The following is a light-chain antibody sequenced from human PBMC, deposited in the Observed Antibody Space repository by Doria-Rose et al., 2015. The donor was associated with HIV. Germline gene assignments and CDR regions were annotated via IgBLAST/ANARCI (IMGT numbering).Light chain of an antibody. J-gene: IGKJ1*01. CDR1: QSFSSTY. V-gene: IGKV3-20*01. Sequence: EIVLTQSPGTLSLSPGERATLSCRASQSFSSTYSAWYQQKPGQAPSLLIYDGSTSATGIPDRFSASGSGTDFTLTINRLEPEDFALYYCHQYGTSWTFGQGTKVEI. CDR2: DGS. CDR3: HQYGTSWT.